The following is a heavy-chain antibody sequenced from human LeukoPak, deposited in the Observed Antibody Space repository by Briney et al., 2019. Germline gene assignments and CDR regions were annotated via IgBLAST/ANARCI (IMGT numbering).Heavy chain of an antibody. V-gene: IGHV4-34*01. J-gene: IGHJ6*02. CDR1: GGSFSGYY. CDR3: ARGAVVVAASYGMDL. D-gene: IGHD2-15*01. Sequence: PSETLSLTCAVYGGSFSGYYWSWIRQPPGKGLEWIGEINHSGSTNYNPSLKSRVTISVDTSKNQFSLKLSSVTAADTAVYYCARGAVVVAASYGMDLWGQGTRSPSP. CDR2: INHSGST.